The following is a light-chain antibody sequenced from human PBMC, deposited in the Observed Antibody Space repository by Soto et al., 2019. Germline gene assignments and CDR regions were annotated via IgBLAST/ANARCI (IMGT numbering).Light chain of an antibody. V-gene: IGLV1-51*01. J-gene: IGLJ2*01. Sequence: QSVLTQPPSVSAAPGQKVTISCYGSSSNIGNNFVSWYQQLPGTAPKLLIYDNNKRPSGIPDRFSGSKSGTSDTLGITGLQTGDEADYYCGTWDSSLSAGVFGGGTQLTAL. CDR1: SSNIGNNF. CDR3: GTWDSSLSAGV. CDR2: DNN.